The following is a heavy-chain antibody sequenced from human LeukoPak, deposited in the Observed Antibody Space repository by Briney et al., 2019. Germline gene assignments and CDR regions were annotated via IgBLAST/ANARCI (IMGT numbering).Heavy chain of an antibody. Sequence: SETLSLTCTVSGGPISSSSYYWGWIRQPPGKGLEWIGSIYYSGSTYYNPSLKSRVTISVDTSKNQFSLKLSSVTAADTAVYYCARLRMGTGGYSYGYRWFDPWGQGTLVTVSS. CDR2: IYYSGST. D-gene: IGHD5-18*01. J-gene: IGHJ5*02. CDR1: GGPISSSSYY. V-gene: IGHV4-39*07. CDR3: ARLRMGTGGYSYGYRWFDP.